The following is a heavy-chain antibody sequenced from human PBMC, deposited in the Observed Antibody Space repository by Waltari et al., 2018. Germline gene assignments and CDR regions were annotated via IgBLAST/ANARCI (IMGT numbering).Heavy chain of an antibody. Sequence: DVELVESGGGLVQPGGSLRLSCAASGFAFSAYRMHWVRQAPGKGLVWVSLMNAEGQATLSADSGKCRFTRSRDNAKDTLYLQMNSLRGEDTAVYYCAIQISGVVFWGQGTLVTVSS. V-gene: IGHV3-74*01. CDR1: GFAFSAYR. D-gene: IGHD3-3*01. J-gene: IGHJ4*02. CDR3: AIQISGVVF. CDR2: MNAEGQAT.